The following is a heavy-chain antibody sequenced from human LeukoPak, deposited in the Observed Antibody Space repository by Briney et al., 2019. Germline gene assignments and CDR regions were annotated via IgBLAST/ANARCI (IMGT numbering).Heavy chain of an antibody. CDR3: ARDRYCSGGSCYSRSYWFDP. V-gene: IGHV1-18*01. Sequence: ASVTVSCKASGYTFTSYGISWVRQAPGQGLEWMGWISAYNGNTNYAQKLQGRVTMTTDTSTSTAYMELRSLRSDDTAVYYCARDRYCSGGSCYSRSYWFDPWGQGTLVTVSS. J-gene: IGHJ5*02. D-gene: IGHD2-15*01. CDR1: GYTFTSYG. CDR2: ISAYNGNT.